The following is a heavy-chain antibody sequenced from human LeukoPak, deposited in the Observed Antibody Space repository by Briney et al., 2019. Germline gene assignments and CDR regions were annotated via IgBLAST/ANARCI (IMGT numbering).Heavy chain of an antibody. CDR1: GFTFSGSG. V-gene: IGHV3-33*01. CDR2: IWSSGNNI. J-gene: IGHJ4*02. CDR3: ARDIGDCSSGRCYSDYIHY. Sequence: GGSLRLSCAASGFTFSGSGMHWVRQAPGKGLEWVAIIWSSGNNIHYADSERGRFTISRDNSRNTLYLQMDSLRAEDTAVYYCARDIGDCSSGRCYSDYIHYWGQGTLVTVSS. D-gene: IGHD2-15*01.